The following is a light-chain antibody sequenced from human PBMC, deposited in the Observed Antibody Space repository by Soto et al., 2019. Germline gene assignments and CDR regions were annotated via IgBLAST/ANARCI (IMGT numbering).Light chain of an antibody. V-gene: IGKV1-9*01. CDR3: QQLNSYPPFT. Sequence: IQLTQSPSSLSASVGDRVTITCRASQGISSYLAWYQQKPGKAPKLLIYAASTLQSGVPSRFSGSGSGKDFPLTISSLQPEDFATYYCQQLNSYPPFTFGPGTKVDIK. J-gene: IGKJ3*01. CDR1: QGISSY. CDR2: AAS.